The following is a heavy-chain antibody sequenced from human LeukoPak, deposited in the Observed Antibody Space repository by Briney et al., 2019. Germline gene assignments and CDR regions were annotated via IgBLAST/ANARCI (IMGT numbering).Heavy chain of an antibody. J-gene: IGHJ4*02. D-gene: IGHD1-26*01. V-gene: IGHV3-23*01. Sequence: GGSLRLSCAASGFTFSNYAMSWVRQAPGKGLEWVSGISGSVGITYYADSVKGRFTISRDNSKNTLYLQTNSLRAEDTAVYYCAKQAKHGTFYYFDYWGQGTLVTVSS. CDR3: AKQAKHGTFYYFDY. CDR1: GFTFSNYA. CDR2: ISGSVGIT.